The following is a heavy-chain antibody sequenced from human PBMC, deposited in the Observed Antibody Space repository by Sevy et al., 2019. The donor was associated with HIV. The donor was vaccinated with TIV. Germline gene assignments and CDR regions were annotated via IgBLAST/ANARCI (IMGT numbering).Heavy chain of an antibody. CDR2: IRSKAYGGTT. CDR3: TRDASGGPAWELQWLVDY. V-gene: IGHV3-49*03. CDR1: GFTFGDYA. J-gene: IGHJ4*02. Sequence: GGSLRLSCTASGFTFGDYAMSWFRQAPGKGLEWVGFIRSKAYGGTTEYAASVKGRFTITRDDSKSIAYLQMNSLKTEDTAVYYCTRDASGGPAWELQWLVDYWGQGTLVTVSS. D-gene: IGHD1-26*01.